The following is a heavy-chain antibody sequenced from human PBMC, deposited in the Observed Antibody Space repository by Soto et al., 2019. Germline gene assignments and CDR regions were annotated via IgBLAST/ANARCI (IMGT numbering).Heavy chain of an antibody. Sequence: QVQLVQSGAEVKKPGASVKVSCKASGYTFATFGISWVRQAPGQGLEWMGWISAYNGYTNYAQKLQGRVTMTTDTSTSTAYMELRSLRSDDTAVYYCARDPTIFGVVQNYGMDVWGQGTTVTVSS. D-gene: IGHD3-3*01. CDR1: GYTFATFG. CDR2: ISAYNGYT. CDR3: ARDPTIFGVVQNYGMDV. V-gene: IGHV1-18*01. J-gene: IGHJ6*02.